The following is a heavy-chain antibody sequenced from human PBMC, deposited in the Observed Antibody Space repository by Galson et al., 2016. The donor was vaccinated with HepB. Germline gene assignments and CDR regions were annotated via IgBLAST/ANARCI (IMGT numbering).Heavy chain of an antibody. CDR1: GGTFSSSA. V-gene: IGHV1-69*13. Sequence: SVKVSCKASGGTFSSSAINWVRQAPGQGLEWMGGIIPMFGTSDYAQKFQGRVTITADDSTSTAYMELISLRSDDTAVYYYALIPARDYGMDVWGQGTTVTVSS. D-gene: IGHD6-6*01. J-gene: IGHJ6*02. CDR3: ALIPARDYGMDV. CDR2: IIPMFGTS.